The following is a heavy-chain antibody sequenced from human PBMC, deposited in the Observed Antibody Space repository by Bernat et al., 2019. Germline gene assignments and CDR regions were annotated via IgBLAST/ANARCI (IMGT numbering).Heavy chain of an antibody. J-gene: IGHJ4*02. V-gene: IGHV3-33*01. D-gene: IGHD3-3*01. CDR1: GFTFSDYA. CDR2: VWTDGRTE. CDR3: GRDVSGDFWSDCYMDY. Sequence: QVQLVQSGGGVVQPGRSLRLSCATSGFTFSDYAIHWVRQAPGKGLEWVAVVWTDGRTEDYVDSVKGRFTISRDSSKNTVFLQMDSLRADDTAVYYCGRDVSGDFWSDCYMDYWGQGSLVTVSS.